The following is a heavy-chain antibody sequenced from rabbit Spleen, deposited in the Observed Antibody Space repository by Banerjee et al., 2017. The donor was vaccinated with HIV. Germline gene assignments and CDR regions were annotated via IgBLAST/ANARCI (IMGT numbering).Heavy chain of an antibody. J-gene: IGHJ4*01. CDR3: ARDGAGSSYFNL. V-gene: IGHV1S47*01. CDR1: GFDFSNYG. Sequence: QEQLVESGGGLVQPGGSLKLSCKASGFDFSNYGVSWVRQAPGKGLEWIGYIDPVFGITYYANWVNGRFTISSHNAQNTLYLQLNSLTVADTATYFCARDGAGSSYFNLWGQGTLVTVS. CDR2: IDPVFGIT. D-gene: IGHD8-1*01.